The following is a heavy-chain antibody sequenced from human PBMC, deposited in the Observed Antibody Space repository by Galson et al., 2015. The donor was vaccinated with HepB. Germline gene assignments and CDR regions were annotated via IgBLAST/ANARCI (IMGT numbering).Heavy chain of an antibody. D-gene: IGHD2-15*01. V-gene: IGHV3-48*03. CDR3: ARPDCRGGGCYLDY. CDR2: ISSSGSVM. CDR1: GFSFSTYE. J-gene: IGHJ4*02. Sequence: SLRLSCAASGFSFSTYEMSWVRQAPGKGLEWVPYISSSGSVMSYADSVEGRFTISRDNPKNSLYLQMSSLRAEDTAVYYCARPDCRGGGCYLDYWGQGTLVTVSS.